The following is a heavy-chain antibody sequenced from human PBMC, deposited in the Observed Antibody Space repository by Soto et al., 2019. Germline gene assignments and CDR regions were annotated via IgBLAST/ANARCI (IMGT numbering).Heavy chain of an antibody. V-gene: IGHV3-23*01. CDR3: VKDRATIFGVIWKYGMDV. CDR2: INESGGTT. J-gene: IGHJ6*02. D-gene: IGHD3-3*01. Sequence: EEQLLESGGGLVEPGGSLRLSCVASGFKSRSYGMAWVRQAPGKGLEWVSDINESGGTTNYADSVRGRFAISRDNSRNTLDLLMNSLRPEDTAVYYCVKDRATIFGVIWKYGMDVWGQGTTVYVSS. CDR1: GFKSRSYG.